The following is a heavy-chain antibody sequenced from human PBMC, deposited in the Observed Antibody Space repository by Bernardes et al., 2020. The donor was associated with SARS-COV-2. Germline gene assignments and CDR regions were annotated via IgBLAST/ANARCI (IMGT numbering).Heavy chain of an antibody. CDR1: GFTFSNYW. CDR2: IRQDGSEK. Sequence: GGSLRLSCAASGFTFSNYWMSWVRQAPGKGLEWVANIRQDGSEKYYVDSVKGRLTISRDNAKNSLYLQMNSLRAEDTAVYYCARDWGYSYGTDWGQGTLVTVSS. D-gene: IGHD5-18*01. J-gene: IGHJ4*02. CDR3: ARDWGYSYGTD. V-gene: IGHV3-7*03.